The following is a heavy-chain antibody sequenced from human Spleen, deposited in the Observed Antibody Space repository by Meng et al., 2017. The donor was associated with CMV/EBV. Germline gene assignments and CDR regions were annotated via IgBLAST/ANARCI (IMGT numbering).Heavy chain of an antibody. D-gene: IGHD3-3*01. CDR2: IYYTGST. CDR3: ARDPSAGGDTVFGVVISRGRYSSHEYGLDV. Sequence: SETLSLTCTVSGDSVSSGRYYWTWIRQPPGKGLEWIGNIYYTGSTKYNPSLKSRVTISVDTSKNQFSLKLNSVSAADTAMYYCARDPSAGGDTVFGVVISRGRYSSHEYGLDVWGQGTTVTVSS. V-gene: IGHV4-61*01. J-gene: IGHJ6*02. CDR1: GDSVSSGRYY.